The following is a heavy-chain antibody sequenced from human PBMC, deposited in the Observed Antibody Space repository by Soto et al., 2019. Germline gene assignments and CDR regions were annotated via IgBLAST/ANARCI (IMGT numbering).Heavy chain of an antibody. Sequence: GESLKISCKGSGYSFTSYWIGWVRQMPGKGLEWMGIIYPGDSDTRYSSSFQGQVTISADKAISTAYLQWRSLKASGTGMYYGARSGPGVYAFDIWGQGTMVPVSS. CDR2: IYPGDSDT. V-gene: IGHV5-51*01. CDR3: ARSGPGVYAFDI. D-gene: IGHD2-8*01. J-gene: IGHJ3*02. CDR1: GYSFTSYW.